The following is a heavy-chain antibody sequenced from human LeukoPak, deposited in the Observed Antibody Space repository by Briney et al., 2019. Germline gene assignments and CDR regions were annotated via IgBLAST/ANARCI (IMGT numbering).Heavy chain of an antibody. J-gene: IGHJ4*02. CDR1: GFAFSSYG. CDR3: XXXXYYYDSSGYYGPFDY. V-gene: IGHV3-23*01. D-gene: IGHD3-22*01. CDR2: ISGSGGST. Sequence: GGSLRLSCAASGFAFSSYGMSWVRQAPGKGLEWVSAISGSGGSTYYADSVKGRFNISRDNSKNTLYLQMNSLRAEHTAIYYXXXXXYYYDSSGYYGPFDYWGQGTLVTVSS.